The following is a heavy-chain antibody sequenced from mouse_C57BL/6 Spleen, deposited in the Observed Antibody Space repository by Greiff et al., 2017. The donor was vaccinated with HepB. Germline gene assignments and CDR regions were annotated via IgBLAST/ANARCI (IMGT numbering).Heavy chain of an antibody. CDR2: IRNKANGYTT. CDR3: ARYAVVFDR. V-gene: IGHV7-3*01. CDR1: GFTFTDYY. Sequence: EVQLVESGGGLVQPGGSLSLSCAASGFTFTDYYMSWVRQPPGKALEWLGFIRNKANGYTTEYSASVKGRFTISRDNSQSILYLQMNALRAEDSATYYCARYAVVFDRWGQGTTLTVSS. J-gene: IGHJ2*01.